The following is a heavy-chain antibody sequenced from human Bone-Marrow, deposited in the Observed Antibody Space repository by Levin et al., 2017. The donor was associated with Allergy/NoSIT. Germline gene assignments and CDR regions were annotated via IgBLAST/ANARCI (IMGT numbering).Heavy chain of an antibody. J-gene: IGHJ4*02. CDR1: GDSITRNY. V-gene: IGHV4-59*01. D-gene: IGHD4-17*01. CDR2: IYHIGNT. Sequence: SQTLSLTCNVSGDSITRNYWSWIRQPPGKGLEWIGYIYHIGNTKYNPSLKSRVTISVDTSKNQFSLKLTSVTAADTAVYYCARKSGDSELDYWGQGTLVTVSS. CDR3: ARKSGDSELDY.